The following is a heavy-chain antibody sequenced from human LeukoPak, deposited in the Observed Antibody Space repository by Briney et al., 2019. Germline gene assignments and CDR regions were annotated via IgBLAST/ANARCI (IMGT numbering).Heavy chain of an antibody. CDR1: GFSFSRYW. Sequence: GGSLRLSCAASGFSFSRYWMTWVRQAPGKGLEWVANIKGDESDDHYVASVRGRFTISRDNAKRSLYLQVNNLRAEDTGVYYCARVADYDFLSGYYSPFDHWGQGVLVIVSS. CDR3: ARVADYDFLSGYYSPFDH. J-gene: IGHJ4*02. V-gene: IGHV3-7*01. CDR2: IKGDESDD. D-gene: IGHD3-3*01.